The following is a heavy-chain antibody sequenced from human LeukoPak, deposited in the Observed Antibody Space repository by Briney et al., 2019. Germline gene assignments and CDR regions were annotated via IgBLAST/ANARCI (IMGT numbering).Heavy chain of an antibody. V-gene: IGHV1-2*02. CDR2: INPNSGGT. Sequence: ASVKVSCKASGYTFTGYYMHWVRQALGQGLEWMGWINPNSGGTNYAQKFQGRVTMTRDTSISTAYMELSRLRSDDTAVYYCARGVGFGELLFRDYWGQGTLVTVSS. D-gene: IGHD3-10*01. CDR1: GYTFTGYY. CDR3: ARGVGFGELLFRDY. J-gene: IGHJ4*02.